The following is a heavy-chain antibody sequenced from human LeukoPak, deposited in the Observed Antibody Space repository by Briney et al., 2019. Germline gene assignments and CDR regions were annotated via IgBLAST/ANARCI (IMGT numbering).Heavy chain of an antibody. CDR1: GFSISDYN. V-gene: IGHV3-48*04. D-gene: IGHD1-26*01. CDR2: ISGGSRTI. J-gene: IGHJ5*02. CDR3: ARSATYNWFDP. Sequence: GGSLRLSCAASGFSISDYNMNWVRQAPGKGLEWVSYISGGSRTIYYADSVEGRFTISRDNAKNSVFLQMNSLRAEDTAVYYCARSATYNWFDPWGQGTLVTVSS.